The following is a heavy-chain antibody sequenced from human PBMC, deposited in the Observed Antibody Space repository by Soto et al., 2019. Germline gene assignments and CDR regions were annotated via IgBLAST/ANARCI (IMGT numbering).Heavy chain of an antibody. V-gene: IGHV4-31*03. J-gene: IGHJ4*02. Sequence: SETLSLTCTVSGGSISSGGYYWSWIRQHPGKGLEWIGYIYYSGSTYYNPSLKSRVTISVDTSKNQFSLKLSSVTAADTAVYYCARLPHLLWFGELPSGFDYWGQGTLVTVSS. CDR3: ARLPHLLWFGELPSGFDY. CDR2: IYYSGST. D-gene: IGHD3-10*01. CDR1: GGSISSGGYY.